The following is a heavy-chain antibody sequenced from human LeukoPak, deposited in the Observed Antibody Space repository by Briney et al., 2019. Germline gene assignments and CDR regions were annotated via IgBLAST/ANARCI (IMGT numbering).Heavy chain of an antibody. Sequence: GGSLRLSCAASGFTFSNYAMSWVRQAPGKGLEWVSAFIVRDGSTYYAASVKGRFTISRDNSKNTLYLQMNSLRAEDTAVYNCAKDKAPWWEIGYYFDYWGQGTLVTVSS. CDR2: FIVRDGST. J-gene: IGHJ4*02. V-gene: IGHV3-23*01. CDR3: AKDKAPWWEIGYYFDY. D-gene: IGHD1-26*01. CDR1: GFTFSNYA.